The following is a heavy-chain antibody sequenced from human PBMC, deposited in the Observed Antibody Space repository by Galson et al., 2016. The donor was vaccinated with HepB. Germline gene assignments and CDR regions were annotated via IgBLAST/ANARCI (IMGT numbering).Heavy chain of an antibody. Sequence: SLRLSCAASGFTLSDYYMSWIRQAPGKGLEWVSYIGTSGSTIYYIDSVKGRFTISRDNAKNSLYLQMNSLRAEDTAVYYCARVVYYYYGMDVWGQGTTVTVSS. J-gene: IGHJ6*02. CDR2: IGTSGSTI. CDR3: ARVVYYYYGMDV. CDR1: GFTLSDYY. V-gene: IGHV3-11*01.